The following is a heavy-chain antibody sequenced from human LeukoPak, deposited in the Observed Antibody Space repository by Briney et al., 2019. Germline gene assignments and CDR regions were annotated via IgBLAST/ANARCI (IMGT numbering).Heavy chain of an antibody. CDR3: APLPRGEY. D-gene: IGHD3-16*01. V-gene: IGHV3-66*01. Sequence: GGSLRLSCAASGFTVSNNYMRWVRQAPGKGLEWVSVIYSGGSTYYADSLKGGFTISRDNSKNTLYRQMTSLGAEDTAVYYCAPLPRGEYWGQGTLVTVSS. CDR2: IYSGGST. J-gene: IGHJ4*02. CDR1: GFTVSNNY.